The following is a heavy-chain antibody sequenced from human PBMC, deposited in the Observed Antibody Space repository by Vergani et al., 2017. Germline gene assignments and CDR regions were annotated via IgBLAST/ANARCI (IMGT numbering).Heavy chain of an antibody. CDR3: ARGKYYSDSTAHCRGGYFDV. V-gene: IGHV4-39*01. CDR2: IYNSGNG. CDR1: GDSIISRSYY. Sequence: QMQLQESGPGLVKASETLSLTCTVSGDSIISRSYYWGWIRQPPGKGLEWIGSIYNSGNGDSSSSLKSRVTISADTSKNQFSLRLTSVTAADTAVYYCARGKYYSDSTAHCRGGYFDVWGRGTLVTVPS. D-gene: IGHD3-16*01. J-gene: IGHJ2*01.